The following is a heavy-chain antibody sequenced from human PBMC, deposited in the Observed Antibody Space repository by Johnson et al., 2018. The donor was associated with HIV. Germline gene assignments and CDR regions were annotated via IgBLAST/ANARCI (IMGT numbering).Heavy chain of an antibody. CDR3: AKDQHGPLVPTVMRDDAFDI. Sequence: QVQLVESGGGVVQPGTSLRLSCAASGFTLSSYGIHWVRQAPGKGLEWVAFIWHDGRDVYYADSVKGRFTVSRDNSKHAVYLQMNSLGAGDTAFYYCAKDQHGPLVPTVMRDDAFDIWGQGTMVTVSS. CDR1: GFTLSSYG. V-gene: IGHV3-33*03. D-gene: IGHD5-12*01. CDR2: IWHDGRDV. J-gene: IGHJ3*02.